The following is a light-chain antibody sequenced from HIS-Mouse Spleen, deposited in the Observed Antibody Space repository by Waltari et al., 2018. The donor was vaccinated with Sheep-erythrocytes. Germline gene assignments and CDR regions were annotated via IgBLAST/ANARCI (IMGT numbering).Light chain of an antibody. CDR3: CSYAGSYNHV. CDR2: DVS. V-gene: IGLV2-11*01. J-gene: IGLJ1*01. CDR1: SSDVCGDNY. Sequence: QSALTQPRSVSGSPGQSVTISCTGTSSDVCGDNYVSWYQQHPGKAPKLMIYDVSKRPSGVPDRFSGSKSGNTASLTISGLQAEDEADYYCCSYAGSYNHVFATGTKVTVL.